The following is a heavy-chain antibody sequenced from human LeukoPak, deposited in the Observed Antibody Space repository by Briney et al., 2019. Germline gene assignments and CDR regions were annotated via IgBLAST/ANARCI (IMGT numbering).Heavy chain of an antibody. CDR3: TRPYYYDSSGYSPVVDY. V-gene: IGHV3-73*01. J-gene: IGHJ4*02. D-gene: IGHD3-22*01. CDR1: GFTFSGSA. CDR2: IRSKANSYAT. Sequence: PGGSLRLSCAASGFTFSGSAMHWVRQASGKGLEWVGRIRSKANSYATAYAASVKGRFTISRDDSKNTAYLQMNSLKTEDTAVYYCTRPYYYDSSGYSPVVDYWGQGTLVTVSS.